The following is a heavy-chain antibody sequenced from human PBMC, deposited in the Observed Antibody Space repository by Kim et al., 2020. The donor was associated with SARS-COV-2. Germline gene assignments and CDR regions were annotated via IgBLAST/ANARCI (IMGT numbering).Heavy chain of an antibody. CDR1: AFTFSSYG. CDR2: ITSGAST. Sequence: GGSLRLSCAASAFTFSSYGMNWVRQAPGKGLEWVSTITSGASTYYADSVKGRFTISRDNSKNTLYLQMNSLRAEDTAVYYCAKEGQVNHWHFDLWGRGTL. CDR3: AKEGQVNHWHFDL. J-gene: IGHJ2*01. V-gene: IGHV3-23*01. D-gene: IGHD2-21*01.